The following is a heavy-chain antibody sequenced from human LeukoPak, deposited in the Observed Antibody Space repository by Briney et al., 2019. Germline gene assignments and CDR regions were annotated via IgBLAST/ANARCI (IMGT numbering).Heavy chain of an antibody. CDR3: AREGDSIDAFDI. CDR1: GGPFSGYY. J-gene: IGHJ3*02. Sequence: PSETLPLTCAVYGGPFSGYYWSWIRQPPGKGLEWIGEINHSGSTNYNPSLKSRVTISVDTSKNQFSLKLSSVTAADTAVYYCAREGDSIDAFDIWGQGTMVTVSS. D-gene: IGHD3-22*01. V-gene: IGHV4-34*01. CDR2: INHSGST.